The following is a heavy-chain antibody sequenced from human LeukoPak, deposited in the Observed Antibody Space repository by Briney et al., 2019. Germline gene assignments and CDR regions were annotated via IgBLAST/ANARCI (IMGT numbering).Heavy chain of an antibody. Sequence: SQTLSLTCTVSGGSISSGGYFWSWIRQPAGKGLERIGRFYASGSTNYNPSLQSRVTISVDTSKNQFSLKLTSVTAADTAVYYCALGNCPTTSCYPGVAFDIWGQGTMVTVSS. J-gene: IGHJ3*02. CDR2: FYASGST. CDR3: ALGNCPTTSCYPGVAFDI. V-gene: IGHV4-61*02. CDR1: GGSISSGGYF. D-gene: IGHD2-2*01.